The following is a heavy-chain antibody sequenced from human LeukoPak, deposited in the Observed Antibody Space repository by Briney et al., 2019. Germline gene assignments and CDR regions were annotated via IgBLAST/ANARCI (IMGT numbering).Heavy chain of an antibody. V-gene: IGHV3-30*03. CDR3: ARDEVPYSSSWYGPDY. J-gene: IGHJ4*02. D-gene: IGHD6-13*01. CDR2: ISYDGSNK. CDR1: GFTFSSYG. Sequence: PGGSLRLSCAASGFTFSSYGMHWVRQAPGKGLEWVAVISYDGSNKYYADSVKGRFTISRDNSKNTLYLQMNSLRAEDTAVYYCARDEVPYSSSWYGPDYWGQGTLVTVSS.